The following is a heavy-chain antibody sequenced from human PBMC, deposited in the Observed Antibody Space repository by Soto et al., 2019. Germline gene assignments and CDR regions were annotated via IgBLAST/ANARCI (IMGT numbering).Heavy chain of an antibody. J-gene: IGHJ4*02. Sequence: SETLSLTCTVSGGSISSGGYYWSCIRQHPGKGLEWIGYIYYSGSTYYNPSLKSRVTISVDTSKNQFSLKLSSVTAADTAVYYCARNPMVATTGFEYWGQGTLVTVSS. V-gene: IGHV4-31*03. CDR1: GGSISSGGYY. D-gene: IGHD5-12*01. CDR3: ARNPMVATTGFEY. CDR2: IYYSGST.